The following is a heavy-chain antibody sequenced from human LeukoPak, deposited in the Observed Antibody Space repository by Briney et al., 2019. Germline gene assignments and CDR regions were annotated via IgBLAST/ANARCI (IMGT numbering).Heavy chain of an antibody. V-gene: IGHV1-2*06. J-gene: IGHJ5*02. CDR3: ARGYEYGWFDP. CDR1: GYTFNDYF. D-gene: IGHD3-16*01. Sequence: ASVKVSCKASGYTFNDYFLHWVRQAPGQGLEWMGRINPKSGGTNYAQKSQGRVTMTRDTSITTANMELSRLETDDMAVYYCARGYEYGWFDPWGQGTLVTVSS. CDR2: INPKSGGT.